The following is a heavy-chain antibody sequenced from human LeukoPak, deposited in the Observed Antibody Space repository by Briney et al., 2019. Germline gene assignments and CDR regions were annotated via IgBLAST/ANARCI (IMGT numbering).Heavy chain of an antibody. J-gene: IGHJ4*02. Sequence: PSETPSLTCTVSGGSISTYYWGWIRQPPGKGLEWIGNVDYIGVTYSNPSLQSRVVISVDTSKNQFSLKLTSVTAADTAVYYCAETQFLAPFDYWGQGVLVIVSS. D-gene: IGHD2/OR15-2a*01. CDR2: VDYIGVT. CDR3: AETQFLAPFDY. V-gene: IGHV4-59*03. CDR1: GGSISTYY.